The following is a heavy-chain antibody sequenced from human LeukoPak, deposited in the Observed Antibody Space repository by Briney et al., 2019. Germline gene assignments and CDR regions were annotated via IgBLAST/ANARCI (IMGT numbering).Heavy chain of an antibody. Sequence: GGSLRLSCVASGFTFSNYWMSWVRQAPGKGLEWVSAISGSGGSTYYADSVKGRFTISRDNSKNTLYLQMNSLRAEDTAVYYCAKDTSVLLWFGEYFDYWGQGTLVTVSS. V-gene: IGHV3-23*01. J-gene: IGHJ4*02. CDR3: AKDTSVLLWFGEYFDY. CDR2: ISGSGGST. D-gene: IGHD3-10*01. CDR1: GFTFSNYW.